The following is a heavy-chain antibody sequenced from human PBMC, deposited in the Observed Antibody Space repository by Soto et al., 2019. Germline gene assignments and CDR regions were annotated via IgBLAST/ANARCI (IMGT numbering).Heavy chain of an antibody. CDR1: GGTFSSYA. D-gene: IGHD4-4*01. V-gene: IGHV1-69*13. Sequence: ASVKVSCKASGGTFSSYAISWVRQAPGQGLEWMGGIIPIFGTANYAQKFQGRVTITADESTSTAYMELSSLRSEDTAVYYCARALKSVRVLQGTRMGRKYYHYGKDVCGQGTTDIVSS. J-gene: IGHJ6*02. CDR3: ARALKSVRVLQGTRMGRKYYHYGKDV. CDR2: IIPIFGTA.